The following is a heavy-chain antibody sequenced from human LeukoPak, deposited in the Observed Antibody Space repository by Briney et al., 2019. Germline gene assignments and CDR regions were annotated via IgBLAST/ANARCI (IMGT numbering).Heavy chain of an antibody. J-gene: IGHJ4*02. CDR1: GFTFSSYE. Sequence: GGSLRLSCAAPGFTFSSYEVNWVRQAPGKGLEWVSYISSSSSTIYYADSVKGRFTISRDNAKNSLYLQMNSLRAEDTAVYYCARSSKMATIDFDYWGQGTLVTVSS. CDR3: ARSSKMATIDFDY. CDR2: ISSSSSTI. V-gene: IGHV3-48*03. D-gene: IGHD5-24*01.